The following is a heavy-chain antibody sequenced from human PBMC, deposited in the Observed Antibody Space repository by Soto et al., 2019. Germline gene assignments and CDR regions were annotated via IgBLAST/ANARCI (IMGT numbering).Heavy chain of an antibody. CDR2: LWYDGSRE. Sequence: QVQLVESGGGVVQPGRSLRLSCAASGFSVNTHVIHWIRQAPGKGLEWVAVLWYDGSREYYADSVKGRFTISRDNSKNMMYLPMDNLRVEDKAVYYCARVPRFDTWYFDYWGQGTLATVSS. CDR3: ARVPRFDTWYFDY. D-gene: IGHD2-2*02. V-gene: IGHV3-33*01. J-gene: IGHJ4*02. CDR1: GFSVNTHV.